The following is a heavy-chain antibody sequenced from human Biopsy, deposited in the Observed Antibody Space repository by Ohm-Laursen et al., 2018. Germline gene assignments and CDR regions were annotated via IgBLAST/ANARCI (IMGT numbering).Heavy chain of an antibody. V-gene: IGHV3-23*01. Sequence: GSLRLSCAASGFTFSSHAMGWVRQAPGKGLEWVSVITGVGGVTYYADPVKGRFTVSRDNSMNTMFLQMNSLRAQDAGTYYCAKWGTSMALYHFYGMDVWGQGTTVSVSS. CDR3: AKWGTSMALYHFYGMDV. CDR2: ITGVGGVT. CDR1: GFTFSSHA. J-gene: IGHJ6*02. D-gene: IGHD5-18*01.